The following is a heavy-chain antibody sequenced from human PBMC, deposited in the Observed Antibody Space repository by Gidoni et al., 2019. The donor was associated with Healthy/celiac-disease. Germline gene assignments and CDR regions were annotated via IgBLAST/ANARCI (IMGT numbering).Heavy chain of an antibody. CDR3: ARDGSIAARRAFDY. V-gene: IGHV3-21*01. Sequence: EVQLVESGGGLVKPGGSLRLSCAASGFTFSSYSMNWVRQAPGKGLEWVSSISSSSSYIYYADAVKGRFTISRDNAKNSLYLQMNSLRAEDTAVYYCARDGSIAARRAFDYWGQGTLVTVSS. CDR2: ISSSSSYI. J-gene: IGHJ4*02. CDR1: GFTFSSYS. D-gene: IGHD6-6*01.